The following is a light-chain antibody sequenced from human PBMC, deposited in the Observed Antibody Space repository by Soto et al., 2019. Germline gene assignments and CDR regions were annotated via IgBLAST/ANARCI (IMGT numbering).Light chain of an antibody. CDR3: SSYTGDYTLM. Sequence: QSALTQPASVSGPPGQSITISCTGTSSDVGPYNLVSWYQHHPGKVPQLIIYETTKRPSGVSNRFSGSKSGNTASLTISGLQAEDEAHYHCSSYTGDYTLMFAGGTKVTVL. CDR2: ETT. J-gene: IGLJ3*02. V-gene: IGLV2-23*01. CDR1: SSDVGPYNL.